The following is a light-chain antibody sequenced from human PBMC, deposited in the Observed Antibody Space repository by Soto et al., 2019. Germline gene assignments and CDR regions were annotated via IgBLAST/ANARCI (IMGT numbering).Light chain of an antibody. V-gene: IGKV1-6*01. CDR3: LQDYNYPWT. J-gene: IGKJ1*01. CDR2: AAS. CDR1: QGIRND. Sequence: IQMTHSPSSLSASVVDIVTITFRASQGIRNDLGWYQQKPGKAPKLLIYAASSLQSGVPSRFSGSGSGTDFTLTISSLQPEDFATYYCLQDYNYPWTFGQGTKVDIK.